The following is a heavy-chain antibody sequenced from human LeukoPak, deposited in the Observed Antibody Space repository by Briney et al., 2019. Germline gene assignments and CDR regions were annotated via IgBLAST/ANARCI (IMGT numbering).Heavy chain of an antibody. CDR2: INHSGST. CDR1: GGSFSGYY. J-gene: IGHJ4*02. V-gene: IGHV4-34*01. Sequence: PSETLSLTCAVYGGSFSGYYWSWIRQPPGKGLEWIGEINHSGSTNYNPSLKSRVTISVDTSKNQFSLKLSSVTAADTAVYYCASGCTIDYWGQGTLVTVSS. CDR3: ASGCTIDY.